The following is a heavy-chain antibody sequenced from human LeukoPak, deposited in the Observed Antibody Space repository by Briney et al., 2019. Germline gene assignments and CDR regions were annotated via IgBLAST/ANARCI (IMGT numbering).Heavy chain of an antibody. CDR1: GFTFSSYA. CDR3: ARDRLMITFGGIFDY. CDR2: ISYDGSNK. J-gene: IGHJ4*02. D-gene: IGHD3-16*01. V-gene: IGHV3-30*04. Sequence: GGSLRLSCAASGFTFSSYAMHWVRQAPGKGLEWVAVISYDGSNKYYADSVKGRFTISRDNSKDTLYLQMNSLRAEDTAVYYCARDRLMITFGGIFDYWGQGTLVTVSS.